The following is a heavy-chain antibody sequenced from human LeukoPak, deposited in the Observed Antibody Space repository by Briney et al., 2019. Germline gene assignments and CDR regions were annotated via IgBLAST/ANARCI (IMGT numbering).Heavy chain of an antibody. D-gene: IGHD1-7*01. CDR3: ARPIGGTTEWFDP. CDR1: GYTFTSYG. J-gene: IGHJ5*02. CDR2: ISACNGNT. V-gene: IGHV1-18*01. Sequence: AGSVKVSCKASGYTFTSYGISWVRQAPGQGLEWMAWISACNGNTNYAQKLQGRVTMTTDTSTSTAYMELRSLRSDDTAVYYCARPIGGTTEWFDPWGQGTLVTVSS.